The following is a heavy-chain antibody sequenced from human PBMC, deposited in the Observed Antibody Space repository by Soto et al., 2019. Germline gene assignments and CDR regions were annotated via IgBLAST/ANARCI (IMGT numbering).Heavy chain of an antibody. CDR2: ISWNSGRI. V-gene: IGHV3-9*01. CDR1: GFTFDDYA. Sequence: EVQLVESGGGLVQPGRSLRLSCAASGFTFDDYAMHWVRQAPGKGLEWVSGISWNSGRIGYAESVKGRFTISRDNAKNSLYLQMNSLRAEDTALYYCAKALDYDSSGSPFDPWGQGTLVTVSS. J-gene: IGHJ5*02. D-gene: IGHD3-22*01. CDR3: AKALDYDSSGSPFDP.